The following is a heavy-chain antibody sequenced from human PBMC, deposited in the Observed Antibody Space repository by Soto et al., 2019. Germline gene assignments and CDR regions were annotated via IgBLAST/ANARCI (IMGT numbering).Heavy chain of an antibody. Sequence: SVKVSCKACGWTFSSYAISWVGQAPGQGREWMGGIIPIFGTANYAQKLQGRVTITADESTSTAYMELSSLRSEDTAVYYCATLATIKGAQFDYWGQGTLVIVSS. CDR1: GWTFSSYA. V-gene: IGHV1-69*13. D-gene: IGHD5-12*01. CDR2: IIPIFGTA. CDR3: ATLATIKGAQFDY. J-gene: IGHJ4*02.